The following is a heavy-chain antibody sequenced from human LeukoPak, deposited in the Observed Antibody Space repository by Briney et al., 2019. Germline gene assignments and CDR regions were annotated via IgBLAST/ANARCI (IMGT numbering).Heavy chain of an antibody. CDR2: MYYSGST. V-gene: IGHV4-59*05. J-gene: IGHJ4*02. CDR1: GGSISSHY. Sequence: PSETLSLTCTVSGGSISSHYWSWIRQPPGKGLEWIGSMYYSGSTYYNPSLKSRVTISVDTSKNQFSLKLSSVTAADTAVYYCASETLDYEGYDYWGQGTLVTVSS. D-gene: IGHD4-17*01. CDR3: ASETLDYEGYDY.